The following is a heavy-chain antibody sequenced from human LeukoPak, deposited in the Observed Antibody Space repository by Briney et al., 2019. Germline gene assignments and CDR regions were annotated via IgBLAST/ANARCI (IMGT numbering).Heavy chain of an antibody. CDR1: GGSISSYY. CDR3: ARARKAFDAFDI. CDR2: IYYRGST. Sequence: PSETLSLTCTVSGGSISSYYWSWIRQPPGKGLEWIGYIYYRGSTNYNPSLKSRVTISVDTSKNQFSLKLSSVTAADTAVYYCARARKAFDAFDIWGQGTMVTVSS. J-gene: IGHJ3*02. V-gene: IGHV4-59*01.